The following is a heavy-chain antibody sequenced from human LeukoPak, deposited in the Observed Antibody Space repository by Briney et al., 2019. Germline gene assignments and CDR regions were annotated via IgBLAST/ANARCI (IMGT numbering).Heavy chain of an antibody. CDR3: ARGGRDFWSGYYGKYYYYGMDV. J-gene: IGHJ6*02. Sequence: SQTLSLTCTVSGGSISSGSYYWSRIRQPAGKGLEWIGRIYTSGSTNYNPSLKSRVTISVDTSKNQFSLKLSSVSAADTAVYYCARGGRDFWSGYYGKYYYYGMDVWGQGTTVTVSS. V-gene: IGHV4-61*02. CDR1: GGSISSGSYY. CDR2: IYTSGST. D-gene: IGHD3-3*01.